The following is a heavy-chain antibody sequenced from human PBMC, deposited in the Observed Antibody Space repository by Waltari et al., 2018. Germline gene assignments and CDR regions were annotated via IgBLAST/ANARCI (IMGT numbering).Heavy chain of an antibody. V-gene: IGHV3-23*01. Sequence: EVQLLESGGGLVQPGGSLRLSCAASGFTFSSYAMSWVRQAPGKGLEWVSAMSGSGGSTYYADAVKGRFTISRDNSKNTLYLQMNSLGAEDTAVYYCAKANVLLWFGEPSAFDYWGQGTLVTVSS. J-gene: IGHJ4*02. CDR1: GFTFSSYA. CDR2: MSGSGGST. CDR3: AKANVLLWFGEPSAFDY. D-gene: IGHD3-10*01.